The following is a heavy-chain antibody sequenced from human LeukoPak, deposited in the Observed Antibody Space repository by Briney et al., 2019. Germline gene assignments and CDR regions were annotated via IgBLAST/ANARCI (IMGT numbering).Heavy chain of an antibody. CDR1: TDSTNTYY. J-gene: IGHJ4*02. V-gene: IGHV4-59*05. Sequence: PSETLSLTCSVSTDSTNTYYWSWIRQSPGKGLEWIGSIYYSGSTYYNPSLKSRVTISVDTSKNQFSLKLSSVTAADTAVYYCARGGGGSGYSGEFDYWGQGTLVTVSS. CDR3: ARGGGGSGYSGEFDY. D-gene: IGHD3-22*01. CDR2: IYYSGST.